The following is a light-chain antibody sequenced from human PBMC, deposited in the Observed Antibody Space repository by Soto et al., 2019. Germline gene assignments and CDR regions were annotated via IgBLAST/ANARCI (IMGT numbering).Light chain of an antibody. CDR2: ENN. CDR3: GTWDSSLSAGV. Sequence: QSVLTQPPSVSAAPGQKVTISCSGSSSNIGNNYVSWYQQLPGTAPKLLIYENNKRPSGIPARFSGSKSGTSATLGITGLQTGDEADYYCGTWDSSLSAGVFGGGTKPTVL. V-gene: IGLV1-51*02. J-gene: IGLJ3*02. CDR1: SSNIGNNY.